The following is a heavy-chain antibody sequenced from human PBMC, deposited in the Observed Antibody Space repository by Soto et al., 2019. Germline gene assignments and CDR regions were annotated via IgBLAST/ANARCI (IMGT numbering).Heavy chain of an antibody. CDR3: AKQRKVTTAVGQMSFDY. Sequence: PGESLKISCNGSGYSFTIYWISWVRQMPGKGLEWMGRIDPSDSYTNYSPSFQGHVTISADKSISTAYLQWSSLKASDSGIYYCAKQRKVTTAVGQMSFDYWGQGTLVTVSS. D-gene: IGHD6-13*01. V-gene: IGHV5-10-1*01. CDR2: IDPSDSYT. J-gene: IGHJ4*02. CDR1: GYSFTIYW.